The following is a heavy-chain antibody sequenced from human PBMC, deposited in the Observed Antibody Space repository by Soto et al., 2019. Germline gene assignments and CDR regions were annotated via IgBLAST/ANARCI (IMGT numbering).Heavy chain of an antibody. CDR2: IIPIFDAT. J-gene: IGHJ4*02. Sequence: QVQMVQSGAEVKKPGSSARVSCKVSGGTFSRHSISWVRQAPGQGLEWMGGIIPIFDATQYAQKFQGRLTITADASMTPFHMELTCLRPEDTAIYYCARDLTAVRGSWGQGDLATVS. CDR1: GGTFSRHS. V-gene: IGHV1-69*01. CDR3: ARDLTAVRGS. D-gene: IGHD3-10*01.